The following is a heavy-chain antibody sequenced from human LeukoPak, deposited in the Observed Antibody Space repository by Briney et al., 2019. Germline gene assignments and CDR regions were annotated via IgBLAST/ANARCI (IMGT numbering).Heavy chain of an antibody. J-gene: IGHJ4*02. CDR3: ALMSYCTSLTCYFLDY. CDR1: GYTFTNYN. V-gene: IGHV1-8*03. D-gene: IGHD2/OR15-2a*01. CDR2: MNPNTGDT. Sequence: ASVKVSCKASGYTFTNYNINWARQATGQGLEWVGWMNPNTGDTGYAQNFQGRITITRHTSISTAYMELNSLRSEDTAVYYCALMSYCTSLTCYFLDYWGQGTLITVSS.